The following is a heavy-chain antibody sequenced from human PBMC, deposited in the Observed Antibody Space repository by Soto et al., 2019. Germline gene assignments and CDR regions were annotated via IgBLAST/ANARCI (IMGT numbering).Heavy chain of an antibody. V-gene: IGHV1-8*01. D-gene: IGHD3-10*01. Sequence: ASLMVSYNASGYSFPTYDVHWVRQAAGQGLEWMGWMHPTNGNKGYAQKFQDRVTLTADSSTDTAYMELSRLTSGDTAVYYCARVFTKGRRPLSHFDFWR. CDR2: MHPTNGNK. CDR1: GYSFPTYD. J-gene: IGHJ5*01. CDR3: ARVFTKGRRPLSHFDF.